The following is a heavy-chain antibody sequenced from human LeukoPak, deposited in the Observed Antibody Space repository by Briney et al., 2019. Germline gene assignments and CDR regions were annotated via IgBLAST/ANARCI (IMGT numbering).Heavy chain of an antibody. CDR1: GFTFSSYA. V-gene: IGHV3-23*01. D-gene: IGHD3-22*01. CDR2: IGGSGGST. Sequence: GGSLRLSCAASGFTFSSYAMSWVRQAPGKGLEWVSAIGGSGGSTYYADSVKGRFTISRDSSKNTLYLQMNSLRAEDTAVYYCAKDLGVITTYAFDIWGQGTMVTVSS. J-gene: IGHJ3*02. CDR3: AKDLGVITTYAFDI.